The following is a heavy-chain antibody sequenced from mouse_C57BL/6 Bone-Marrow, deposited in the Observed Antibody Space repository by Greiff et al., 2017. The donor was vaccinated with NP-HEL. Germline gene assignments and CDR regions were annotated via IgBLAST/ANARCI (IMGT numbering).Heavy chain of an antibody. CDR1: GYTFTSYG. Sequence: VKLQESGAELARPGASVKLSCKASGYTFTSYGISWVKQRTGQGLEWIGEIYPRSGNTYYNEKFKGKATLTADKSSSTAYMELRSLTSEDSAVYFGARDLTVVGYFDYWGQGTTLTVSS. D-gene: IGHD1-1*01. CDR2: IYPRSGNT. CDR3: ARDLTVVGYFDY. J-gene: IGHJ2*01. V-gene: IGHV1-81*01.